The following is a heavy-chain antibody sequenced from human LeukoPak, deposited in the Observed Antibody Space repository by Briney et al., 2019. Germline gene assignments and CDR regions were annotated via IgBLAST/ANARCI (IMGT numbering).Heavy chain of an antibody. CDR2: IYYSGYT. J-gene: IGHJ4*02. Sequence: SETLSLTCTVSGGSISSNYWGWIRQPPGKGLEWIGTIYYSGYTYYNPSLESRVTISVDTSKNQFSLKLSSVTAADTAIYYCAKHYMGSSYNRGLDYWGQGTLVTVSS. D-gene: IGHD3-10*01. V-gene: IGHV4-39*01. CDR3: AKHYMGSSYNRGLDY. CDR1: GGSISSNY.